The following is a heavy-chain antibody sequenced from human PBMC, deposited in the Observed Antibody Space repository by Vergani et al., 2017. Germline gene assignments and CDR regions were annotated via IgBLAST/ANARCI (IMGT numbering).Heavy chain of an antibody. CDR3: ARLARGFDY. CDR1: GGSISSYY. CDR2: IYYSGST. V-gene: IGHV4-59*12. J-gene: IGHJ4*02. Sequence: QVQLQESGPGLVKPSETLSLTCTVSGGSISSYYWSWIRQPPGKGLEWIGYIYYSGSTNYNPSLKSRVTISVDTSKNQFSLKLSSVTAADTAVYYCARLARGFDYWGQGTLVTVSS.